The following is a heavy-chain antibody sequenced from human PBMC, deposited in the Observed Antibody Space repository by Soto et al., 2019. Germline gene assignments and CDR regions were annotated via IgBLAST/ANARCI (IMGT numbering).Heavy chain of an antibody. V-gene: IGHV1-18*01. CDR2: INGNTGHT. D-gene: IGHD1-26*01. Sequence: QVQLVQSGAEVREPGASVKVSCKTSGYTFSRYGITWVRQAPGQGLEWMGWINGNTGHTIYAMNLEDRLTISTAKSTSTAYMELRSLKSDDTAVYSCARERKWEPLPYWGQGTLVTVSS. J-gene: IGHJ4*02. CDR3: ARERKWEPLPY. CDR1: GYTFSRYG.